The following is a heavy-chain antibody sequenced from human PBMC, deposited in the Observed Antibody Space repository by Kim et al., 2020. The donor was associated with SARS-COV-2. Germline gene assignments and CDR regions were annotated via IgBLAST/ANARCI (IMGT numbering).Heavy chain of an antibody. J-gene: IGHJ5*02. V-gene: IGHV3-73*01. D-gene: IGHD6-19*01. CDR1: GFDFSGSA. CDR2: IRGKANSYAT. Sequence: GGSLRLSCAASGFDFSGSAMHWVRQPSGKGLEWIGLIRGKANSYATTYAASVKGRFTISRDDSQNTAYLHLNSLTSEDTAVYFCTNPYTNGESWFDPWGQGTLVTVSS. CDR3: TNPYTNGESWFDP.